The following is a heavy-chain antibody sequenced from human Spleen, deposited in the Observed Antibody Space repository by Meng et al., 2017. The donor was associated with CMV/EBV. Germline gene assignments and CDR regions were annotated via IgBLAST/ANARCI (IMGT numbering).Heavy chain of an antibody. CDR1: GFTFSYFN. D-gene: IGHD1-1*01. CDR3: VRDNDFYAFDI. Sequence: GGSLRLSCAASGFTFSYFNVNWVRQAPGKGLEWVSSISSSTSHIYYADSLKGRFTMSRDNAKNTLYLQMNSLRAEDTAVYYCVRDNDFYAFDIWGQGTKVTVSS. CDR2: ISSSTSHI. J-gene: IGHJ3*02. V-gene: IGHV3-21*01.